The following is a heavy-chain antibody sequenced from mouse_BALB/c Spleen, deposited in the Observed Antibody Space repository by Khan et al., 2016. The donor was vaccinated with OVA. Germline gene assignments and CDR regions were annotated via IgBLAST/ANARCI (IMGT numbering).Heavy chain of an antibody. CDR3: ASVAGR. J-gene: IGHJ2*01. V-gene: IGHV14-3*02. CDR2: IDPPNGNT. Sequence: VQLQQSGAELVKPSPTVKLSCTASGLNINDTYMHWLKQRPEQGLEWIGRIDPPNGNTKYDPKFQGKATITADTSSNTVYLQLSSLTSEDTAVYCCASVAGRWGQGTTLTVSS. CDR1: GLNINDTY.